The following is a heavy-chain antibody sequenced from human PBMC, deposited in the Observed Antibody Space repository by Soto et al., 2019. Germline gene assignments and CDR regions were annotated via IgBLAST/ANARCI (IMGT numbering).Heavy chain of an antibody. CDR1: GGSISSGGYY. D-gene: IGHD6-19*01. CDR2: IYYSGST. J-gene: IGHJ5*02. Sequence: QVQLQESGPGLVKPSQTLSLTCTVSGGSISSGGYYWSWIRQHPGKGLEWIGYIYYSGSTYYNPSLKSRVTISVDTSKNQFSLKLSSVTAADTAVYYCAREARSIAVAGTVFKNWFDPWGQGTLVTVSS. CDR3: AREARSIAVAGTVFKNWFDP. V-gene: IGHV4-31*03.